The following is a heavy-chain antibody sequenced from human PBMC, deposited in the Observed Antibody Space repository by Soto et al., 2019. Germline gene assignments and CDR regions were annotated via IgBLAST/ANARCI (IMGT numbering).Heavy chain of an antibody. CDR2: ISGSGGNT. J-gene: IGHJ4*02. CDR1: GFTYGAYA. CDR3: AKDPPGRHIIVVTALDC. D-gene: IGHD2-21*02. V-gene: IGHV3-23*01. Sequence: PGWSLRLSCAGSGFTYGAYAMSWVRQAPGKGLEWVSSISGSGGNTFYADSVKGRFTISRDNSKNTLYLQMNSLRAEDTAVYYCAKDPPGRHIIVVTALDCWGQGTLVIVSS.